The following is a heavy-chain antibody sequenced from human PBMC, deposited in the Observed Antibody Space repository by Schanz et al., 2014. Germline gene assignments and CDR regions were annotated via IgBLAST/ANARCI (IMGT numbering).Heavy chain of an antibody. J-gene: IGHJ4*02. CDR3: VKTDAGWRFDY. D-gene: IGHD6-19*01. CDR1: GFTVNTNY. V-gene: IGHV3-53*01. CDR2: LYIRST. Sequence: EVQLVESGGGLIHPGGSLRLSCAVSGFTVNTNYMTWVRQAPGKGLECVSILYIRSTYYADSVKGRFTISRDNSRNTVYLQMNNVGVDDTATYYCVKTDAGWRFDYWGQGTLVIVSS.